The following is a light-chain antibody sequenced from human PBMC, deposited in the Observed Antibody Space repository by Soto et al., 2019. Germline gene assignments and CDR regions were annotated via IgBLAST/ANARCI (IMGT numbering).Light chain of an antibody. CDR3: QQYENYWT. Sequence: NQMTQSPSTLAATAGDRSTITCRASQSISSWLAWYQHKPGKAPKLLIYDASNLDSGVPSRFSGSGSGTEFSLTISNLQPDDCATYYCQQYENYWTFGQGTKVDIK. CDR1: QSISSW. CDR2: DAS. V-gene: IGKV1-5*01. J-gene: IGKJ1*01.